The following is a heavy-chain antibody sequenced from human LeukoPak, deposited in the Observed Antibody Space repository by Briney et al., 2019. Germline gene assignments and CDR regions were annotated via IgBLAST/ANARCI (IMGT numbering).Heavy chain of an antibody. V-gene: IGHV4-39*07. CDR1: GGSISSSSYY. CDR2: IYYSGST. Sequence: SETLSLTCTVSGGSISSSSYYWGWIRQPPGKGLEWIGSIYYSGSTYYNPSLKSRVTISVDTSKNQFSLKLSSVTAADTAVYYRARAIDSGSYFNFDYWGQGTLVTVSS. CDR3: ARAIDSGSYFNFDY. J-gene: IGHJ4*02. D-gene: IGHD1-26*01.